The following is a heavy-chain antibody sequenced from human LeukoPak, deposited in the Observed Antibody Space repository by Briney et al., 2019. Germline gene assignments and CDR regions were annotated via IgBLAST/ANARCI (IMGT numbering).Heavy chain of an antibody. Sequence: PGGSLRLSCAASGFTYSNTWMSWVRQAPGKGLEWVGRIKSKTDGGTTDYAAPVKGRFTISRDDSKNTLYLQMNSLETEDTAVYYCTTDLLRWAITFGSWGQGTLVTVSS. D-gene: IGHD4-23*01. CDR2: IKSKTDGGTT. CDR3: TTDLLRWAITFGS. V-gene: IGHV3-15*01. CDR1: GFTYSNTW. J-gene: IGHJ4*02.